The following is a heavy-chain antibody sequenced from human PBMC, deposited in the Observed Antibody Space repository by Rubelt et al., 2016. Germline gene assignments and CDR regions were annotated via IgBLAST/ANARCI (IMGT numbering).Heavy chain of an antibody. CDR2: ISGDSGTI. D-gene: IGHD1-26*01. J-gene: IGHJ4*02. V-gene: IGHV3-48*04. CDR3: VVGGATFDY. Sequence: PGGSLRLSCAASGFSLSGYSMDWVRQVPGKGLEWISYISGDSGTIYYADSVRGRFTISRDNVRNSLYLQMTRLRAEDTAGYYCVVGGATFDYWGQGTLVTVSS. CDR1: GFSLSGYS.